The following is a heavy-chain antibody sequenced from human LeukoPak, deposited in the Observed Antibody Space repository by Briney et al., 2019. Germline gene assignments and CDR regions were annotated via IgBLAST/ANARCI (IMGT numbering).Heavy chain of an antibody. Sequence: GGSLRLSCAASGFTFSSYWMSWVRQAPWKGLEWVANIKQDGSEKYYVDSVKGRFTISRDNAKNSLYLQMNSLRAEDTAVYYCARAFGGFTRHTTAYFDYWGQGTLVTVSS. CDR2: IKQDGSEK. CDR3: ARAFGGFTRHTTAYFDY. J-gene: IGHJ4*02. D-gene: IGHD2-15*01. CDR1: GFTFSSYW. V-gene: IGHV3-7*01.